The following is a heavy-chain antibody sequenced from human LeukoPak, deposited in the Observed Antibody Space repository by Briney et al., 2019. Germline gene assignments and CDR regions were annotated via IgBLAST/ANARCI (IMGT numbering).Heavy chain of an antibody. Sequence: ASVKVSCKASGYTFTSYGISWVRQAPGQGLEWMGWMNPNSGNTGYAQKFQGRVTMTRNTSISTAYMELSSLRSEDTAVYYCATCLPRRGYFQVDYYYYMDVWGKGTTVTVSS. CDR3: ATCLPRRGYFQVDYYYYMDV. CDR2: MNPNSGNT. J-gene: IGHJ6*03. D-gene: IGHD3-22*01. V-gene: IGHV1-8*02. CDR1: GYTFTSYG.